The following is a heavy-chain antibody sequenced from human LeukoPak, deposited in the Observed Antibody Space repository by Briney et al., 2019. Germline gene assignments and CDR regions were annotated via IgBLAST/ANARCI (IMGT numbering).Heavy chain of an antibody. V-gene: IGHV3-7*04. CDR3: ARGIAADS. CDR2: IKQEGSEK. J-gene: IGHJ4*02. Sequence: PGGSLRLSCAASGFTFSTYWMSWVRQAPGKGLEGVANIKQEGSEKYYVDSVKGRFTISRDNAKHSLYLLMNSLRAKDTAVYYCARGIAADSWGQGTLVTVSS. CDR1: GFTFSTYW. D-gene: IGHD6-13*01.